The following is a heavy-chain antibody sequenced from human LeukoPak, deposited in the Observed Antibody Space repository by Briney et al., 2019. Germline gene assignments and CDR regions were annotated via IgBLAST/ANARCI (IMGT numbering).Heavy chain of an antibody. CDR3: ATATPGYKSNSDACDI. Sequence: ASVKVSCKVSGYTVRSLPMHWVRQAPGKGLEWMGNFDPKDGETLYAQKFQGRVTMTDDTSTDTAYMELNSLRFDDTAVYYCATATPGYKSNSDACDIWGQGTMVTVSS. D-gene: IGHD5-18*01. J-gene: IGHJ3*02. V-gene: IGHV1-24*01. CDR1: GYTVRSLP. CDR2: FDPKDGET.